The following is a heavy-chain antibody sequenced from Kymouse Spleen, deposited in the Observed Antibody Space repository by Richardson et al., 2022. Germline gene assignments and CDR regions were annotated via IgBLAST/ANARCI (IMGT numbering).Heavy chain of an antibody. CDR1: GFTFSNAW. V-gene: IGHV3-15*01. CDR3: TTAGSLVDDYYYGMDV. Sequence: EVQLVESGGGLVKPGGSLRLSCAASGFTFSNAWMSWVRQAPGKGLEWVGRIKSKTDGGTTDYAAPVKGRFTISRDDSKNTLYLQMNSLKTEDTAVYYCTTAGSLVDDYYYGMDVWGQGTTVTVSS. CDR2: IKSKTDGGTT. D-gene: IGHD6-6*01. J-gene: IGHJ6*02.